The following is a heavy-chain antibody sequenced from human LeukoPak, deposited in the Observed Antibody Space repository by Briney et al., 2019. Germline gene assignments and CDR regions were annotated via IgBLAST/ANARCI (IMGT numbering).Heavy chain of an antibody. V-gene: IGHV3-48*04. J-gene: IGHJ1*01. D-gene: IGHD3-10*01. CDR3: ARDYGSGSYPWVFQH. CDR1: GFTFSSYS. CDR2: ISSSGSTI. Sequence: PGGSLRLSCAASGFTFSSYSMNWIRQAPGKGLEWVSYISSSGSTIYYADSVKGRFTISRDNAKNSLYLQMNSLRAEDTAVYYCARDYGSGSYPWVFQHWGQGTLVTVSS.